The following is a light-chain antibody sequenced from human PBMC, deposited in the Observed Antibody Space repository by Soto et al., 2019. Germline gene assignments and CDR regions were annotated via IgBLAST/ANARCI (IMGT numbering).Light chain of an antibody. Sequence: DIQMTQSPSSVSAYVGDRVTITCRATQGISSWLARYQQKPGKAPKLLIYAASSLQTGVPSRFSGSGSGTDFTLTISSLQPEDFATYYCQQANSLPWTFGQGTKVEIK. CDR2: AAS. CDR1: QGISSW. CDR3: QQANSLPWT. J-gene: IGKJ1*01. V-gene: IGKV1-12*02.